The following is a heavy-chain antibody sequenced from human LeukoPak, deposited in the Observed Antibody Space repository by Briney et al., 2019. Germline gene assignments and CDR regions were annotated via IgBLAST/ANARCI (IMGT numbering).Heavy chain of an antibody. CDR3: ARQREMATRDAFDI. J-gene: IGHJ3*02. CDR2: IYYSGST. D-gene: IGHD5-24*01. V-gene: IGHV4-39*01. CDR1: GGSISSSSYY. Sequence: SRTLSLTCTVSGGSISSSSYYWGWLRQPPGKGLEWIGSIYYSGSTYYNPSLKSRVTISVDTSKNQFSLKLSSVTAADTAVYYCARQREMATRDAFDIWGQGTMVTVSS.